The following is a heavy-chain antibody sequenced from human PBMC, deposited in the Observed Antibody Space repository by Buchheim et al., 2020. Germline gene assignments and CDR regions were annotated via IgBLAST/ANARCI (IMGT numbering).Heavy chain of an antibody. J-gene: IGHJ4*02. Sequence: EVQLLESGGGLVQPGGSLRLSCAASGFSFSSYAMSWVRQAPGKGLEWVSLISDNGGRTYYADSVKGRFTISRDNSKSTLYLQMNSLRAEGTALYFCAKNSGSISGWYDDSWGQGTL. CDR3: AKNSGSISGWYDDS. D-gene: IGHD6-19*01. CDR2: ISDNGGRT. V-gene: IGHV3-23*01. CDR1: GFSFSSYA.